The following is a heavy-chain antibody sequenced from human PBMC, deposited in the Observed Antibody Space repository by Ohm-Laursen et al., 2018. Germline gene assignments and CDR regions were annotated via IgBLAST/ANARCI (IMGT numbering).Heavy chain of an antibody. V-gene: IGHV1-69*06. D-gene: IGHD2-2*01. CDR3: ARAQDIVVVPAAMAYYYYGMDV. CDR2: IIPIFGTA. CDR1: GDTFSSYA. Sequence: SSVKVSCKASGDTFSSYAISWVRQAPGQGLEWMGGIIPIFGTANYAQKFQGRVTITADKSTSTAYMELSSLRSEDTAVYYCARAQDIVVVPAAMAYYYYGMDVWGQGTTVTVSS. J-gene: IGHJ6*02.